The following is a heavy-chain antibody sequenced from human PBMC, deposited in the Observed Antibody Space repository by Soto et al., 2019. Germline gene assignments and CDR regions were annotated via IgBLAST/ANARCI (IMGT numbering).Heavy chain of an antibody. CDR2: ISNFNGNT. CDR1: GYIFTNYG. D-gene: IGHD6-6*01. CDR3: ARSVEYDL. V-gene: IGHV1-18*01. Sequence: QIQLVQSGPEIKKPGASVKVSCKTSGYIFTNYGVTWVRQVPGQGLEWVGWISNFNGNTQYARKLQGRVTLSTDKSTTTAYMELRSLWSDDTAFYFCARSVEYDLWGQGTLLTVSS. J-gene: IGHJ5*02.